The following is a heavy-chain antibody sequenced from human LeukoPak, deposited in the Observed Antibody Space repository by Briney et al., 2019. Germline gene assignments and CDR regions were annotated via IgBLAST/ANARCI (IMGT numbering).Heavy chain of an antibody. CDR1: GGSISSYY. CDR3: ARIDTSGYNGYSFDY. CDR2: IYYSGNT. J-gene: IGHJ4*02. D-gene: IGHD3-22*01. Sequence: SETLSLTCTVSGGSISSYYWGWFRQPPKKGLGFIGYIYYSGNTNYNPSLKSRVTISVDTSKNQFSLKLSSVTAADTAVYYCARIDTSGYNGYSFDYWGQGTLVTVSS. V-gene: IGHV4-59*12.